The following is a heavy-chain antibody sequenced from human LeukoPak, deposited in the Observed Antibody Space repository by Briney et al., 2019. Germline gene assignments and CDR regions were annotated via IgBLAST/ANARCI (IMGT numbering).Heavy chain of an antibody. CDR3: ARAAHVDTAMVRGWNNWFDP. Sequence: ASVKVSCKASGYTFTSYGISWVRQAPGQGLEWMGWISAYNGNTKYAQKLQGRVTMTTDTSTSTAYMELRSLRSDDTAVYYCARAAHVDTAMVRGWNNWFDPWGQGTLVTVSS. D-gene: IGHD5-18*01. CDR2: ISAYNGNT. CDR1: GYTFTSYG. J-gene: IGHJ5*02. V-gene: IGHV1-18*01.